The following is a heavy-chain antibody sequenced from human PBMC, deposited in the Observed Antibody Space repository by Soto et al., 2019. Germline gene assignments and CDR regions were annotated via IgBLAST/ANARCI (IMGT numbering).Heavy chain of an antibody. CDR2: ISGSGVST. Sequence: EVQLLESGGGLVQPGGSLRLSCAASGFTFSNYAMSWVRQAPGKGLEWVSGISGSGVSTYYADSVKGRFTISRDNSKNTLYLQMNSLRAEDTAVYYCAKLAMSDCYSSADYWGQGTLVTVSS. CDR3: AKLAMSDCYSSADY. D-gene: IGHD2-21*02. J-gene: IGHJ4*02. CDR1: GFTFSNYA. V-gene: IGHV3-23*01.